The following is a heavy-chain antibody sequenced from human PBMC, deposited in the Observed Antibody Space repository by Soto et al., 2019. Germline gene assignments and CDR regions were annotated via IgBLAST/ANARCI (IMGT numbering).Heavy chain of an antibody. CDR3: ARVTGTTHSDY. CDR2: INHSGST. D-gene: IGHD1-20*01. J-gene: IGHJ4*02. CDR1: GGSFSGYY. Sequence: PSETLSLTCAVYGGSFSGYYWSWIRQPPGKGLEWIGEINHSGSTNYNPSLKSRVTISVDTSKNQFSLKLSSVTAADTAVYYCARVTGTTHSDYWGQGTLVTVSS. V-gene: IGHV4-34*01.